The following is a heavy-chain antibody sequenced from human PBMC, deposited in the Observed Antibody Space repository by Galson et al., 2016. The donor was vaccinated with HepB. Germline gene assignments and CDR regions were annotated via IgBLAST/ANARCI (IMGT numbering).Heavy chain of an antibody. CDR3: TRYYDILTGYYASDY. Sequence: SLRLSCAASGFTFSKYAMTWVRQAPGKGLEWVSRIHSDGSTTSYADSVKGRFTISRDNAKNTLYLQMNSLRAEDTAVYYCTRYYDILTGYYASDYWGQGTLVTVSS. V-gene: IGHV3-74*01. CDR2: IHSDGSTT. J-gene: IGHJ4*02. D-gene: IGHD3-9*01. CDR1: GFTFSKYA.